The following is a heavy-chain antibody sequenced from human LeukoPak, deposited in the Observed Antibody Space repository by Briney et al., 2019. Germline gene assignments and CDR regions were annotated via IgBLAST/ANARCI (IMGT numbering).Heavy chain of an antibody. V-gene: IGHV3-23*01. CDR3: AKDRLGGPYFFHY. Sequence: GGSLRLSCAASGFTFSSYSMNWVRQAPGKGLEWVSTIGGTGVRTYYADSVKGRFTISRDNSKNTLYLQINTLRAEDTAVYFCAKDRLGGPYFFHYWGQGTLVTVSS. J-gene: IGHJ4*02. CDR2: IGGTGVRT. CDR1: GFTFSSYS. D-gene: IGHD3-16*01.